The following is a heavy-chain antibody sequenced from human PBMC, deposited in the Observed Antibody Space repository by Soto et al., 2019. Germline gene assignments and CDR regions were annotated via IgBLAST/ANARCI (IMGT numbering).Heavy chain of an antibody. Sequence: QVLLVQSSAEVKKPGSSVKVSCKASGGTFTSTAFSWVRQAPGQGLEWMGGIIPVLGTPNYAQKFQARLTVTADASTTTVHMELSSLRSDATAVYYCASSAGRDHLLNYYGLNVWGQGTIVTVSS. V-gene: IGHV1-69*01. D-gene: IGHD6-13*01. CDR1: GGTFTSTA. CDR2: IIPVLGTP. J-gene: IGHJ6*02. CDR3: ASSAGRDHLLNYYGLNV.